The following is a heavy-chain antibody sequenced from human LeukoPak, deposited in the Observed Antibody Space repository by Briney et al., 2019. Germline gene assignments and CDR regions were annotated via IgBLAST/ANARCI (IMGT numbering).Heavy chain of an antibody. D-gene: IGHD1-1*01. V-gene: IGHV1-2*02. CDR1: GNTFSGSY. J-gene: IGHJ4*02. Sequence: ASVRVSFKGSGNTFSGSYVHWVRQAPDQGLEWMGWIDPNSAGTNTNYAQKFQDRVTFTRDASVSAAYMELSRLTTDDTAVYYCARQHWPDKFVDFWGQGTLVTVSS. CDR2: IDPNSAGTNT. CDR3: ARQHWPDKFVDF.